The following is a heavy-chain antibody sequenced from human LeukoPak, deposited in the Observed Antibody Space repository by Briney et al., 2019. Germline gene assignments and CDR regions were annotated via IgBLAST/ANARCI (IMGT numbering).Heavy chain of an antibody. CDR2: ISGSGGST. D-gene: IGHD3-9*01. CDR1: GFTFSSYA. CDR3: AAGSYDILTGYKN. J-gene: IGHJ4*02. Sequence: GGSLRLSCAASGFTFSSYAMSWVRQAPGKGLEWVSAISGSGGSTYYADSVKGRFTISRDNSKNTLYLQMNSLRAEDTAVYYCAAGSYDILTGYKNWGQGTLVTASS. V-gene: IGHV3-23*01.